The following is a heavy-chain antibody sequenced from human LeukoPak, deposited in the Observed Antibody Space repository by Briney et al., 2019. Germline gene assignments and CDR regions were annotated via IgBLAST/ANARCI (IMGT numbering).Heavy chain of an antibody. D-gene: IGHD3-10*01. V-gene: IGHV3-30*03. CDR1: GFTFTSYG. CDR3: ARDLSPVVRASPMGY. J-gene: IGHJ4*02. Sequence: GTSLSLSCAASGFTFTSYGMHWVRQAPGKGLEWVALITYDGYYKYYSDSVKGRFTISSDTSKNTMYLQMNSLRAEDTAVYYCARDLSPVVRASPMGYWGQGTLVTVSS. CDR2: ITYDGYYK.